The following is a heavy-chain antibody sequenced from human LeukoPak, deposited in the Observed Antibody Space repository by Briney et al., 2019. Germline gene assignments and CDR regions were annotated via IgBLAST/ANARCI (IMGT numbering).Heavy chain of an antibody. CDR2: ISSDGRST. Sequence: PGGSLRLSCAASGFTFSSYWMHWVRQAPGEGLVWVSRISSDGRSTSHADSVKGRFTISRDNAKNTLYLQMNSLRPEDTAVYYCASGMPTTFDMWGQGTMVTVSP. J-gene: IGHJ3*02. V-gene: IGHV3-74*01. CDR3: ASGMPTTFDM. CDR1: GFTFSSYW. D-gene: IGHD5-12*01.